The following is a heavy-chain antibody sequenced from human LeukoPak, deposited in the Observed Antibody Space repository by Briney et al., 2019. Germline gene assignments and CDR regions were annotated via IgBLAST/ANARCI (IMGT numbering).Heavy chain of an antibody. CDR1: GFTLRNYA. D-gene: IGHD3-10*01. V-gene: IGHV3-23*01. CDR3: ARKVGPDY. J-gene: IGHJ4*02. Sequence: PWGSLRLSCAASGFTLRNYAMAWFRQAPGRGVESVSDISGSGDNRYFADSVKGRFSISRDNSRNALYLQMNSLRAEDTAVYFSARKVGPDYWGQGTLVTVSS. CDR2: ISGSGDNR.